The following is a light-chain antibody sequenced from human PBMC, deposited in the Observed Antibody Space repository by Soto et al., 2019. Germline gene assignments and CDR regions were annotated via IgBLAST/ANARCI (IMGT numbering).Light chain of an antibody. J-gene: IGLJ2*01. CDR3: QSFDSSLTGYVV. CDR1: RSNIGAGYD. V-gene: IGLV1-40*01. CDR2: ANT. Sequence: QSVLAQPPSVSGAPGQTVTISCTGTRSNIGAGYDVHWYQQLPGTAPKLLIYANTNRPSGVPDRFSGSKSGTSASLAITGLQAEDAADYYCQSFDSSLTGYVVFGGGTKVTVL.